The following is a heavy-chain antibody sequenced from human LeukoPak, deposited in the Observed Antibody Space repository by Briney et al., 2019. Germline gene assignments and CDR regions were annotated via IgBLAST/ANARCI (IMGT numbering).Heavy chain of an antibody. D-gene: IGHD2-2*01. J-gene: IGHJ4*02. CDR1: GFTFSSYW. CDR2: INSDGSST. CDR3: ARGPPGSAAIDY. Sequence: GGSLRLSCAASGFTFSSYWMHWVRQALGKGLVWVSRINSDGSSTSYADSVKGRFTISRDNAKNTLYLQMNSLRAEDTAVYYCARGPPGSAAIDYWGQGTLVTVSS. V-gene: IGHV3-74*01.